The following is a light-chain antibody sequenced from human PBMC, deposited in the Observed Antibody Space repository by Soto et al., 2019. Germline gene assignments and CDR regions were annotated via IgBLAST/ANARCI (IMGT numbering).Light chain of an antibody. CDR2: GDS. Sequence: QAEVTQPPSVSGAPGQRVTISCTGTSSNIGAGYDVHWYQQLPGAAPKLLIYGDSNRPSGVPDRFSGSRSGTSASLAITGLQAEDEANYYCQSYDSQSGPVVFGGGTKLTVL. V-gene: IGLV1-40*01. J-gene: IGLJ2*01. CDR3: QSYDSQSGPVV. CDR1: SSNIGAGYD.